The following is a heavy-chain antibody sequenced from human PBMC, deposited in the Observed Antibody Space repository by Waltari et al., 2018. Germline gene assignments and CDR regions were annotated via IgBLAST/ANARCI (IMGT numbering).Heavy chain of an antibody. CDR3: AREGDGDKGSAFDI. CDR2: VHHSGNT. Sequence: QVQLQESGPGLVKPSETLSLTCTVSGVSMGVPYWVWIRQPPGKGLEWVVYVHHSGNTNYNPSLKSRVSMSIDTSNNQFSLSLTSLTTADTAVYYCAREGDGDKGSAFDIWGHGTMVTVSS. CDR1: GVSMGVPY. J-gene: IGHJ3*02. D-gene: IGHD3-10*01. V-gene: IGHV4-59*11.